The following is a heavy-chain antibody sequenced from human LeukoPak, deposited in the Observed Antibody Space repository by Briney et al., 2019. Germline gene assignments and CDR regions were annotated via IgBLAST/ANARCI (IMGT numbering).Heavy chain of an antibody. D-gene: IGHD2-2*01. CDR1: GGSISSGGHY. V-gene: IGHV4-31*03. CDR2: IYYSGST. J-gene: IGHJ6*02. CDR3: ARHQGCSTSCYHCGMDV. Sequence: SETLSLTCTVSGGSISSGGHYWSWIRQHPGKGLEWIGYIYYSGSTYYNPSLKRRVTISVDTSKNQFSLKLSSVTAADTAVYYCARHQGCSTSCYHCGMDVWGQGTTVTVSS.